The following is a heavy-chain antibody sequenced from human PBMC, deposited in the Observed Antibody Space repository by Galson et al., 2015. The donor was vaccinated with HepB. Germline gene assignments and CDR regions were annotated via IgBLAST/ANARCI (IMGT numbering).Heavy chain of an antibody. CDR3: ARVLAYCGGDCYHGDAFDI. CDR1: GFTLSSYW. V-gene: IGHV3-7*01. CDR2: IKQDGSEK. Sequence: SLRLSCAASGFTLSSYWMSWVRQAPGKGLEWVANIKQDGSEKYYVDSVKGRFTISRDNAKNSLYLQMNSLRAEDTAVFYCARVLAYCGGDCYHGDAFDIWGQGTMVTVSS. J-gene: IGHJ3*02. D-gene: IGHD2-21*02.